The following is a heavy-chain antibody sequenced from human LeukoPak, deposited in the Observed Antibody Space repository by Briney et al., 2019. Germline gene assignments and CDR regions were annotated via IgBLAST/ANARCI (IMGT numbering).Heavy chain of an antibody. CDR1: GFTFSSYW. D-gene: IGHD1-1*01. Sequence: PGGSLRLSCAASGFTFSSYWMTWVRQAPGKGLEWVANIKEDGGEGYYVDSVKGRFTVSRDNAKNSLYLQLTSLRAEDTAVYYCVRGGVGVLYKYYFEYWGQGTLVTVSS. CDR3: VRGGVGVLYKYYFEY. CDR2: IKEDGGEG. V-gene: IGHV3-7*01. J-gene: IGHJ4*02.